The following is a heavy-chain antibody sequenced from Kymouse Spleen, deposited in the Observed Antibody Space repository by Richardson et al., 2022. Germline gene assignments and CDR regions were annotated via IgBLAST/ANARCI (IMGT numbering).Heavy chain of an antibody. J-gene: IGHJ4*02. CDR1: GGSFSGYY. V-gene: IGHV4-34*01. CDR2: INHSGST. CDR3: ARTGDYGDYGYFDY. Sequence: QVQLQQWGAGLLKPSETLSLTCAVYGGSFSGYYWSWIRQPPGKGLEWIGEINHSGSTNYNPSLKSRVTISVDTSKNQFSLKLSSVTAADTAVYYCARTGDYGDYGYFDYWGQGTLVTVSS. D-gene: IGHD4-17*01.